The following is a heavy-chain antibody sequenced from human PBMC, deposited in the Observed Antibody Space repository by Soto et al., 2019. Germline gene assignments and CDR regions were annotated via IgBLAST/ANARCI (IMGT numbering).Heavy chain of an antibody. V-gene: IGHV3-48*02. CDR1: EFNFGSYT. CDR3: AGARYGGNPYWSFDL. CDR2: ILASSAAM. Sequence: EVRLVESGGGLVQPGSSLRLSCAASEFNFGSYTMTWVRQAPGKGLEWVSSILASSAAMDYSDSVKGRFTISRDNGQDSLYLQLNSLRDEDTAVYYCAGARYGGNPYWSFDLWGRGTLVTVSS. D-gene: IGHD4-17*01. J-gene: IGHJ2*01.